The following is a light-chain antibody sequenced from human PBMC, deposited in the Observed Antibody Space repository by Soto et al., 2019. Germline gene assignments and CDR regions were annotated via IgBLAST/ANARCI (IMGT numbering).Light chain of an antibody. CDR3: CSYVGSNIFYV. Sequence: QSSLTQPAAVSGSPGQSITIACAGTNSDLGTYNLVSWYQQHPGKAPKTIIYEVTKRPSGVSKRFSGSKSGNTASLTISGLQAEDEADYYCCSYVGSNIFYVLGTGTKVTV. J-gene: IGLJ1*01. CDR2: EVT. CDR1: NSDLGTYNL. V-gene: IGLV2-23*02.